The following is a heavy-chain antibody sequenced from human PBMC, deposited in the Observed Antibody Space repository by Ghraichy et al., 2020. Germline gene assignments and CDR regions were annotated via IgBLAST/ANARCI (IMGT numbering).Heavy chain of an antibody. V-gene: IGHV3-15*01. J-gene: IGHJ4*02. D-gene: IGHD6-19*01. CDR2: IKSKTDGGTT. CDR1: GFTFSNAW. CDR3: TTDAKDGIAVAGDY. Sequence: GGSLRLSCAASGFTFSNAWMSWVRQAPGKGLGWVGRIKSKTDGGTTDYAAPVKGRFTISRDDSKNTLYLQMNSLKTEDTAVYYCTTDAKDGIAVAGDYWGQGTLVTVSS.